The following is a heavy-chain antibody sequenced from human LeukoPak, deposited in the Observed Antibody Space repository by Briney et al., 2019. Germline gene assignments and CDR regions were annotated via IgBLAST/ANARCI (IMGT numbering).Heavy chain of an antibody. CDR3: ARTYGSGSYYGWFDP. D-gene: IGHD3-10*01. CDR2: INPSSGGT. Sequence: ASVKVSCKASGYTFTGYYMHWVRQAPGQGLGWMGRINPSSGGTNYAQKFQGRVTMTRDTSISTAYMELSRLRSDDTAVYYCARTYGSGSYYGWFDPWGQGTLVTVSS. V-gene: IGHV1-2*06. CDR1: GYTFTGYY. J-gene: IGHJ5*02.